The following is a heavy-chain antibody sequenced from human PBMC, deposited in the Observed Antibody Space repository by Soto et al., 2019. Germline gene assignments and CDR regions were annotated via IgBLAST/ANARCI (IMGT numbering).Heavy chain of an antibody. CDR1: RFTFSSYW. CDR2: IKPDGSDK. J-gene: IGHJ5*02. V-gene: IGHV3-7*04. Sequence: GGSLRLSCAASRFTFSSYWMSWVRQAPGKGLEWVANIKPDGSDKYYVDSVRGRFTISRDNAKNSLYLQMNSLRAEDTAVYYCTRGLPSWFDPWGQGALVTVSS. CDR3: TRGLPSWFDP.